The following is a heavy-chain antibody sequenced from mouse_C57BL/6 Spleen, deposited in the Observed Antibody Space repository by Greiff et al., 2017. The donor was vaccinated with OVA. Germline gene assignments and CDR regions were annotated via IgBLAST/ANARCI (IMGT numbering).Heavy chain of an antibody. V-gene: IGHV1-53*01. D-gene: IGHD1-1*01. CDR2: INPSNGGT. CDR3: ARTGRGYGSSGAWFAY. J-gene: IGHJ3*01. CDR1: GYTFTSYW. Sequence: VQLQQPGTELVKPGASVKLSCKASGYTFTSYWMHWVKQRPGQGLEWIGNINPSNGGTNYNEKFKSKATLTVDKSSSTAYMQLSSLTSEDSAGYYCARTGRGYGSSGAWFAYWGQGTLVTVSA.